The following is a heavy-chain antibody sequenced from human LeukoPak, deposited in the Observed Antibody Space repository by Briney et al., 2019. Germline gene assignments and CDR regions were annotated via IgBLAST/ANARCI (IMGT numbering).Heavy chain of an antibody. Sequence: PSETLSLTCAVYGGSFSGYYWSWIRQPPGKGLEWIGEINHSGSTNYNPSLKSRVTISVDTSRNQFSLKLSSVTAADTAVYYCARDSAPYYYDSSGYYSWGQGTLVTVSS. J-gene: IGHJ4*02. CDR2: INHSGST. CDR1: GGSFSGYY. V-gene: IGHV4-34*01. D-gene: IGHD3-22*01. CDR3: ARDSAPYYYDSSGYYS.